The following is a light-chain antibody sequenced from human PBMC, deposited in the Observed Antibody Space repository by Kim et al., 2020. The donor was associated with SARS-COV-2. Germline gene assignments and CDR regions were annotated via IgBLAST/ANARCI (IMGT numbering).Light chain of an antibody. V-gene: IGLV4-69*01. CDR1: SGHSSYA. CDR2: LNSDGSH. CDR3: QTWGTGIWV. Sequence: TIKLTSTLSSGHSSYAIEWHQQQPEKGPRYLMKLNSDGSHSKADGIPDRFSGSSSGAERSLPISSLQSEDEADYYCQTWGTGIWVFGGGTQLTVL. J-gene: IGLJ3*02.